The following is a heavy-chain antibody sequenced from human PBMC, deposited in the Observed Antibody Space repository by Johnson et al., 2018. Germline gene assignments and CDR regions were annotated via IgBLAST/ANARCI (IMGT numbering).Heavy chain of an antibody. Sequence: EVQLVESGGGLVQPGRSLRLSCVGSGFTFEKYAMHWVRQAPGKGLEWVSGISWNSGSIGYVDSVKGRFTISRDNAKNSLYLQMISRRVEETALYYVGKDMGVQSYCYGARYAFVIWGQGTRVTVSS. CDR3: GKDMGVQSYCYGARYAFVI. V-gene: IGHV3-9*01. CDR1: GFTFEKYA. J-gene: IGHJ3*02. CDR2: ISWNSGSI. D-gene: IGHD3-16*02.